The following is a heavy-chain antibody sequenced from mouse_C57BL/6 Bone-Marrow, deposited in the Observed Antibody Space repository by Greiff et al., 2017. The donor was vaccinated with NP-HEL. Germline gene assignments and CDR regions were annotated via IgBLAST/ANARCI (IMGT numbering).Heavy chain of an antibody. J-gene: IGHJ4*01. CDR3: ARLGDDYDVYYAMDY. CDR1: GYTFTSYW. D-gene: IGHD2-4*01. Sequence: VQLQQPGAELVKPGASVKMSCKASGYTFTSYWITWVKQRPGQGLEWIGDIYPGSGSTNYNEKFKSKATLTVDTSSSTAYMQLSSLTSEDSAVYYCARLGDDYDVYYAMDYWGQGTSVTVSS. CDR2: IYPGSGST. V-gene: IGHV1-55*01.